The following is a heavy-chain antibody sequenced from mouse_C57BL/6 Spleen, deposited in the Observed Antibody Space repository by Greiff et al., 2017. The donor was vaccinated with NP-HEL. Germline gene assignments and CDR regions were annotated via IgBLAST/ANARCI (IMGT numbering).Heavy chain of an antibody. D-gene: IGHD2-4*01. CDR2: FYPGSGSI. CDR1: GYTFTEYT. V-gene: IGHV1-62-2*01. Sequence: QVQLQQSGAELVKPGASVKLSCKASGYTFTEYTIHWVKQRSGQGLEWIGWFYPGSGSIKYNEKFKDKATLTADKSSSTVYMELSRLTSEDSAVYFCARHEDSLIYYDYAPFAYWGQGTLVTVSA. J-gene: IGHJ3*01. CDR3: ARHEDSLIYYDYAPFAY.